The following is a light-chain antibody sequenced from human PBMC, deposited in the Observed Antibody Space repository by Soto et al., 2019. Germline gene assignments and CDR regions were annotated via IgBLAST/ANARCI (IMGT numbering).Light chain of an antibody. J-gene: IGKJ2*01. CDR1: QSVRTSH. V-gene: IGKV3-20*01. CDR2: GAF. Sequence: EVVLTQSPGTLSLSPGERATLSCTASQSVRTSHVTWYQHQPGQAPRLLIYGAFNRATDIPDRFSGSGSGTDFTITISRLEAEDVAVYYCQHCGNSRYTFGQGTRLEIK. CDR3: QHCGNSRYT.